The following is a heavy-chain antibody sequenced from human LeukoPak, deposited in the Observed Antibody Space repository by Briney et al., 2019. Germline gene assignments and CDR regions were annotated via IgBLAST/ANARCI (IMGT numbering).Heavy chain of an antibody. Sequence: GGSLRLSCTASGFTFGDYAMSWVRQAPGKGLEWVGFIRSKAYGGTTEYAASVKGRFTISRDDSKSIAYLQIYSLKTEDTTVYSCSGLVLGSGMDPTFDYWGKEPWSPSPQ. J-gene: IGHJ4*01. CDR2: IRSKAYGGTT. CDR1: GFTFGDYA. V-gene: IGHV3-49*04. D-gene: IGHD3-10*01. CDR3: SGLVLGSGMDPTFDY.